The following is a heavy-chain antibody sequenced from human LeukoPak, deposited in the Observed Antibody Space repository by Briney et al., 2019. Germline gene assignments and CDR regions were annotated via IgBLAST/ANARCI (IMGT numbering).Heavy chain of an antibody. D-gene: IGHD3-16*01. CDR2: ISASNGNT. V-gene: IGHV1-18*01. Sequence: ASVKVSCKASGYTFTSYGISWVRQAPGQGLQWLGWISASNGNTNYAQKFRDRVTMSTDTSTGTAYLDVRSLTSDDTAVYYCARDHSNWDYAPDFWGQGTLVIVSS. CDR3: ARDHSNWDYAPDF. CDR1: GYTFTSYG. J-gene: IGHJ4*02.